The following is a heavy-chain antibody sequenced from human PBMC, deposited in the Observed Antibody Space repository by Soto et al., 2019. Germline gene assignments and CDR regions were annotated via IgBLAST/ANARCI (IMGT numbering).Heavy chain of an antibody. CDR1: GGSISSFY. V-gene: IGHV4-59*01. J-gene: IGHJ4*02. Sequence: QVQLQESGPGLVKPSETLSLNCTVSGGSISSFYWSWVRQTPGKGLEWIGYISYSGSTNYNPSLNRRRTNPVSTFKKQFSLKLTSVTTADTAVYYCTRRQGSYLDQWGQGTLVTVSS. CDR2: ISYSGST. CDR3: TRRQGSYLDQ. D-gene: IGHD2-15*01.